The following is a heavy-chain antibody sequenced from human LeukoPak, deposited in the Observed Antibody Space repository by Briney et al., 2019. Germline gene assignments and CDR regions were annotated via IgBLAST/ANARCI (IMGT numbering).Heavy chain of an antibody. V-gene: IGHV3-48*04. CDR2: ISSSSSTI. J-gene: IGHJ5*02. Sequence: GGSLRLSCAASGFTFSSYSMNWVRQAPGKGLEWVSYISSSSSTIYYADSVKGRFTISRDNAKNSLYLQMNSLRAEDTAVYYCARGQTGASYYYDSSGYLGIFDPWGQGTLVTVSS. D-gene: IGHD3-22*01. CDR3: ARGQTGASYYYDSSGYLGIFDP. CDR1: GFTFSSYS.